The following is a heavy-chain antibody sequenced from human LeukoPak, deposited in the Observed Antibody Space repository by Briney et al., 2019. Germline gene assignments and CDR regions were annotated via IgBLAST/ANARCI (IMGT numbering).Heavy chain of an antibody. Sequence: GGSLRLSCAASGFTVSSNYMSWVRQAPGKGLEWVSTISGSGGSTYYADSVKGRFTISRDNSKNTLYLQMNSLRAEDTAVYYCAKGPLYSSGWYVGPNWFDPWGQGTLVTVSS. J-gene: IGHJ5*02. CDR2: ISGSGGST. V-gene: IGHV3-23*01. CDR1: GFTVSSNY. D-gene: IGHD6-19*01. CDR3: AKGPLYSSGWYVGPNWFDP.